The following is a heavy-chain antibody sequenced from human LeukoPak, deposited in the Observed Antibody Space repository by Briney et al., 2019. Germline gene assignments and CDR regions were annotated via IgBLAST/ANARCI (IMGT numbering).Heavy chain of an antibody. J-gene: IGHJ4*02. CDR3: ARELAAAHGIDY. CDR2: IYYSGST. D-gene: IGHD6-13*01. Sequence: SETLSLTCTVSGGSISSSSYYWGWIRQPPGKGLEWIGSIYYSGSTYYNPSLKSRVTISVDKSKNQFSLKLSSVTAADTAVYYCARELAAAHGIDYWGQGTLVTVSS. V-gene: IGHV4-39*07. CDR1: GGSISSSSYY.